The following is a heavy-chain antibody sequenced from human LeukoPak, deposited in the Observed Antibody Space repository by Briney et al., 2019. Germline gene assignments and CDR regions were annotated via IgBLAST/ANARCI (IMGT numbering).Heavy chain of an antibody. CDR1: GFTFSSYE. Sequence: GGSLRLSCAASGFTFSSYEMNWVRQAPGKGLEWVSYISSSGSTIYYADSVKGRFTISRDNAKNSLYLQMNSLRAEDTAVYYCARDPHDSSGYYTNYFDYWGQGTLVTVSS. J-gene: IGHJ4*02. V-gene: IGHV3-48*03. CDR3: ARDPHDSSGYYTNYFDY. D-gene: IGHD3-22*01. CDR2: ISSSGSTI.